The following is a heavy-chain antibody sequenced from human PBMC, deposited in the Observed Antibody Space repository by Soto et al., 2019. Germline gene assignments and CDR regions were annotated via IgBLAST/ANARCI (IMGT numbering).Heavy chain of an antibody. CDR1: GDPINNYY. CDR3: AKQGGKYGIRSFDP. V-gene: IGHV4-59*08. Sequence: PSETLSLTCTVSGDPINNYYWSWFRQPPGKGLEWIGYIYYSGNTKYNPSLKSRVTISVDTSKNQFSLRLTSVTAADTAVYYCAKQGGKYGIRSFDPWGQGTLVT. CDR2: IYYSGNT. J-gene: IGHJ5*02. D-gene: IGHD1-1*01.